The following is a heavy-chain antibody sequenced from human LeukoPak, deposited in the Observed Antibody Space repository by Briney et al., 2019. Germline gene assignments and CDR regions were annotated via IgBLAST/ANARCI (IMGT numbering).Heavy chain of an antibody. D-gene: IGHD6-13*01. V-gene: IGHV3-30*02. Sequence: QPGGSLRLSCAASGFTFSSYGMHWVRQAPGKGLEWVAFIRYDGSNKYYADSVKGRFTISRDNAKNSLYLQMNSLRAEDTAVYYCARGYSSSWHHYYYYMDVWGKGTTVTVSS. J-gene: IGHJ6*03. CDR2: IRYDGSNK. CDR1: GFTFSSYG. CDR3: ARGYSSSWHHYYYYMDV.